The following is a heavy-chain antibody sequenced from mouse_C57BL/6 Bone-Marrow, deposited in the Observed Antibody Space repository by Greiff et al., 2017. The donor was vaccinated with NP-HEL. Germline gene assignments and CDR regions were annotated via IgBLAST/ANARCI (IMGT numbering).Heavy chain of an antibody. CDR2: ITHSGET. J-gene: IGHJ2*01. CDR1: GFPITSGYY. Sequence: VQLQESGPGLVKPSQSLFLTCSITGFPITSGYYWIWIRQSPGKPLEWMGYITHSGETFYNPSLQSPISITRETSKNQFFLQLNSVTTEDTAMYYCAGENYGSRGGYWGQGTTLTVSS. V-gene: IGHV12-3*01. D-gene: IGHD1-1*01. CDR3: AGENYGSRGGY.